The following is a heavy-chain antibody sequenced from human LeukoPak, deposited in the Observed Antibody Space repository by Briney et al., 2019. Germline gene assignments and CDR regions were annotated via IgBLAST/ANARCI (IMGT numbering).Heavy chain of an antibody. CDR3: ARRLTQYDCFDP. CDR2: TYYRSTWYN. CDR1: GDSVSINSVT. D-gene: IGHD2-2*01. V-gene: IGHV6-1*01. Sequence: SPTLSLTCAISGDSVSINSVTWNWLGQSPSRGLEWLGRTYYRSTWYNDYAVSVRGRITVNPDTSKNQFSLHLNSVTPEDTAVYYCARRLTQYDCFDPWGQGILVTVSS. J-gene: IGHJ5*02.